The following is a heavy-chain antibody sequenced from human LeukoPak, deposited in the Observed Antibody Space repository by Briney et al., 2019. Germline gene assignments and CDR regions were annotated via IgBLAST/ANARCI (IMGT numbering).Heavy chain of an antibody. CDR2: MNPNSGNT. D-gene: IGHD2-2*02. V-gene: IGHV1-8*01. CDR1: GYTFTSYD. Sequence: GASVKVSCKASGYTFTSYDINWVRQATGQGLEWMGWMNPNSGNTGYAQKFQGRVTMARNTSISTAYMELSSLRSEDTAVYYCARVGYCSSTSCYRPYYYYGMDAWGQGTTVTVSS. CDR3: ARVGYCSSTSCYRPYYYYGMDA. J-gene: IGHJ6*02.